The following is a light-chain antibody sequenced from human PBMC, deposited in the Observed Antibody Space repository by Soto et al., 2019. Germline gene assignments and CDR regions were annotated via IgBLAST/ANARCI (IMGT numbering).Light chain of an antibody. CDR1: QSVSSNH. J-gene: IGKJ1*01. CDR3: QQYSSSRT. Sequence: EIVLTQSPGTLSLSPGERATLSCRASQSVSSNHLAWYQQKPGQAPRLLIYGGSSRATGIPVRFSGSGSETDFTLTITRLEPEDFAVYYCQQYSSSRTFGQGTK. CDR2: GGS. V-gene: IGKV3-20*01.